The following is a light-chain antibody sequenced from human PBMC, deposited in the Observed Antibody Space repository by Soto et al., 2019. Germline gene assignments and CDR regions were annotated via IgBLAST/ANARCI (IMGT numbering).Light chain of an antibody. CDR2: QDS. Sequence: SYELTQPPSVSVSPGQTASITCSGDRLGDKYACWYQQKPGQSPVLVIYQDSKRPSGIPERFSGSNSGNTATLTISGTQAMDEADYYCQALVSSTACVFGTGTKLTVL. CDR1: RLGDKY. V-gene: IGLV3-1*01. J-gene: IGLJ1*01. CDR3: QALVSSTACV.